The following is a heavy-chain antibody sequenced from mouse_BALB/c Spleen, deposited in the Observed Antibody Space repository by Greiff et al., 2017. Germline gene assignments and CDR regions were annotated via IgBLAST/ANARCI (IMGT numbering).Heavy chain of an antibody. CDR3: ARDRGVYYDYDRTGDLMDY. V-gene: IGHV2-9*02. D-gene: IGHD2-4*01. Sequence: QVQLKQSGPGLVAPSQSLSITCTVSGFSLTSYGVHWVRQPPGKGLEWLGVIWAGGSTNYNSALMSRLSISKDNSKSQVFLKMNSLQTDDTAMYYCARDRGVYYDYDRTGDLMDYWGQGTSVTVSS. J-gene: IGHJ4*01. CDR2: IWAGGST. CDR1: GFSLTSYG.